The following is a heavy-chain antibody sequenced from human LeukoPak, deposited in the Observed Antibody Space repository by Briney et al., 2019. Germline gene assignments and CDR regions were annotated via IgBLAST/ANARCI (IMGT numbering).Heavy chain of an antibody. J-gene: IGHJ4*02. CDR1: GDSMSYYY. CDR2: MYYTGRT. CDR3: AREVRGAIDY. D-gene: IGHD3-10*01. Sequence: SETLSPTCTVSGDSMSYYYWSWIRQTPGKGLEWLGYMYYTGRTKYNPSLKSRVTFSLDTSKNQFSLKLSSVTAADTAVYYCAREVRGAIDYWGQGTLVTVSS. V-gene: IGHV4-59*12.